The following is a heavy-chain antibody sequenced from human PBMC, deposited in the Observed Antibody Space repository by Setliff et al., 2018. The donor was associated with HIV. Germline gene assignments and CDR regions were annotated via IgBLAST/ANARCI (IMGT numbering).Heavy chain of an antibody. CDR1: GDSITSGGSS. CDR2: IY. Sequence: TLSLTCTVSGDSITSGGSSWTWIRQPPGKALEWVCYIYYRGRTSHSGSTYYNPSVASRITISGDTSKNQFSLKLTSVTAADTAIYYCARANVWLFGWFDPCGHGTPVPVSS. CDR3: ARANVWLFGWFDP. J-gene: IGHJ5*02. V-gene: IGHV4-30-4*08. D-gene: IGHD3-22*01.